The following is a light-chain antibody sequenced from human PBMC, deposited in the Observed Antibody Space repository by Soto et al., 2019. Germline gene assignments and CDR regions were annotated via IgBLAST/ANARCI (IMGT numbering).Light chain of an antibody. CDR1: QSISSW. CDR2: KAS. CDR3: QQYNSYSPNFT. Sequence: DIQMTQSPSTLSASVGGRVTITCRASQSISSWLAWYQQKPGKAPKLLIYKASSLESGVPSRFSGSGSGTEFTLTISSLQPDDFATYYCQQYNSYSPNFTFGPGTKVDIK. V-gene: IGKV1-5*03. J-gene: IGKJ3*01.